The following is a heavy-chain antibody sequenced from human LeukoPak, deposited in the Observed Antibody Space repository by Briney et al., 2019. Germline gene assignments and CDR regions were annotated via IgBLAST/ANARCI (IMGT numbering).Heavy chain of an antibody. CDR2: IYSGGST. Sequence: GGSLRLSCAASGFTVSSNYMSWVRQAPGKGLAGVAVIYSGGSTYYADSVQGRFTISRDNSKNTLYLQMNSLRAEDTAVYYCATDGAYCGGDCYRPLRYWGQGTLVTVSS. CDR1: GFTVSSNY. CDR3: ATDGAYCGGDCYRPLRY. J-gene: IGHJ4*02. V-gene: IGHV3-53*01. D-gene: IGHD2-21*02.